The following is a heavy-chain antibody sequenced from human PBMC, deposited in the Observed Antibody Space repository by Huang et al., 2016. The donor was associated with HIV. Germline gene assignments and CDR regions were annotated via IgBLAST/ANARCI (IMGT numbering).Heavy chain of an antibody. CDR1: GYSFTGHF. D-gene: IGHD3-10*01. CDR2: IDPSGGAI. J-gene: IGHJ4*02. CDR3: AREAWASGVAHYFDY. V-gene: IGHV1-2*06. Sequence: QVQLVQSGAEVKRPGASVKVSCKGSGYSFTGHFIHWVRQAPGPGLGWRGRIDPSGGAIDGASRFQGRVSMTRDKSIGTAYMELSGLRSDDTAVFFCAREAWASGVAHYFDYWGPGTLVTVSS.